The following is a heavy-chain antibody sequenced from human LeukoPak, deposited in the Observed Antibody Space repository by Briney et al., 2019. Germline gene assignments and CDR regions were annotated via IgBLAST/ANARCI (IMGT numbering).Heavy chain of an antibody. CDR3: ARSPLGGYCSSTSCRKGRTLDY. J-gene: IGHJ4*02. CDR1: GYTFTGYY. V-gene: IGHV1-3*01. D-gene: IGHD2-2*01. CDR2: INAGNGNT. Sequence: ASVKVSCKASGYTFTGYYMHWVRQAPGQGLEWMGWINAGNGNTKYSQKFQGRVTITRDTSASTAYMELSSLRSEDTAVYYCARSPLGGYCSSTSCRKGRTLDYWGQGTLVTVSS.